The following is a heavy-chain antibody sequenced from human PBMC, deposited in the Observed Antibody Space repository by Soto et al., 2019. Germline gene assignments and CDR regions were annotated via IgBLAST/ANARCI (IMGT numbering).Heavy chain of an antibody. CDR3: ATAENSRFDN. CDR1: GFTFRSYG. J-gene: IGHJ4*02. Sequence: VGSLRLSCAASGFTFRSYGMHWVRQAPGKGLEWVAVIWYDGSNKCYADSVKGRFTISRDNPKNTLYLQMNILRVEDTAVYFCATAENSRFDNWGLGTLVTVSS. V-gene: IGHV3-33*01. D-gene: IGHD2-15*01. CDR2: IWYDGSNK.